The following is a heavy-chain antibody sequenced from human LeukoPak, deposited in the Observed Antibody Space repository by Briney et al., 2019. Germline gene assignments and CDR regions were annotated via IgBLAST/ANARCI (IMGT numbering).Heavy chain of an antibody. J-gene: IGHJ3*02. V-gene: IGHV3-23*01. D-gene: IGHD3-10*01. CDR1: GFTFSSYA. Sequence: GGSLRLSCAASGFTFSSYAMSWVRQAPGKGLEWVSAISGSGGSTYYADSVKGRFTISRDNSKNTLYLQMNSLRAEDTAVYYCAKHPVLLWHEGTLAFDIWGQGTMATVSS. CDR3: AKHPVLLWHEGTLAFDI. CDR2: ISGSGGST.